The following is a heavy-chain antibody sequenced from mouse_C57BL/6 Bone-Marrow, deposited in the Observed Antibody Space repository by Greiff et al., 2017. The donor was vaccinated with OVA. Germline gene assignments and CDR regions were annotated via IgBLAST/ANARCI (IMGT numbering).Heavy chain of an antibody. V-gene: IGHV14-2*01. CDR2: IDPEDGEN. Sequence: EVMLVESGAELVKPGASVKLSCTASGFNIKDYYMHWVKQSTEQGLEWIGRIDPEDGENKYAPKFQGKATITADTSSNTAYLQLSSLTSEDTAVYYCARVYYDFYWYVDVWGRGTTVIVSA. CDR3: ARVYYDFYWYVDV. CDR1: GFNIKDYY. J-gene: IGHJ1*03. D-gene: IGHD2-4*01.